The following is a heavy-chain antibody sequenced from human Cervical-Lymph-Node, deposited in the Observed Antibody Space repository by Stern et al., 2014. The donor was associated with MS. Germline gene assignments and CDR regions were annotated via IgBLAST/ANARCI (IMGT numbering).Heavy chain of an antibody. J-gene: IGHJ4*02. CDR2: VYHSGES. Sequence: QVQLQESGPGLVKPSETLSLTCTVSGGSISDSSYYWGWVRQPPGKALEWIGSVYHSGESYYKPSLRSRLPIPVDPSKSRFSRRLASVTAADTAVYYCARQYGLNDYGGNFDFWGQGTLVTVSS. V-gene: IGHV4-39*01. D-gene: IGHD4-23*01. CDR3: ARQYGLNDYGGNFDF. CDR1: GGSISDSSYY.